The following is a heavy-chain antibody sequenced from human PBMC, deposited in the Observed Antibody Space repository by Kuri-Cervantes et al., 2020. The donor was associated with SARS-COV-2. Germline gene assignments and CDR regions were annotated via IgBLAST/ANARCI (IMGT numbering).Heavy chain of an antibody. D-gene: IGHD3-22*01. Sequence: GESLKISCAASGFTFSSYGMHWVRQAPGKGLEWVAVISYDGSNKYYADSVKGRFTISRDNSKNTVSLQMHSLRAEDTAVYYCAREQYYYDSSGYYDLFDYWGQGTLVTVSS. CDR2: ISYDGSNK. V-gene: IGHV3-30*03. CDR3: AREQYYYDSSGYYDLFDY. J-gene: IGHJ4*02. CDR1: GFTFSSYG.